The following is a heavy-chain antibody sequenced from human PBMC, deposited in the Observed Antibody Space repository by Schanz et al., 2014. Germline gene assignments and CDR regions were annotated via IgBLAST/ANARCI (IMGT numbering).Heavy chain of an antibody. CDR3: ARKVVATIGGYYDN. V-gene: IGHV3-23*01. CDR2: ISGSGGST. J-gene: IGHJ4*02. D-gene: IGHD3-16*01. Sequence: EVQLLESGGGLVQPGGSLRLSCAASGFTFSSYAMSWVRQAPGKGLEWVSAISGSGGSTYYADSVKGRFTISRDNAENTLFLQMNSLRAEDTAVYCCARKVVATIGGYYDNWGQGTLVIVSS. CDR1: GFTFSSYA.